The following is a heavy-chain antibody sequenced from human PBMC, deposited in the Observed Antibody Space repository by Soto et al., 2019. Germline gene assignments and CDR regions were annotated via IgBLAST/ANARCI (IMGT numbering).Heavy chain of an antibody. CDR3: ARGSLDGSGSAARYYFDY. CDR2: IIPILGIA. Sequence: QVQLVQSGAEVKKPGSSVKVSCKASGGTFSSYTISWVRQAPGQGLEWMGRIIPILGIANYAQKFQGRVTITADKSTSTAYMELSSLRSEDTAVYYCARGSLDGSGSAARYYFDYWGQGTLVTVSS. J-gene: IGHJ4*02. CDR1: GGTFSSYT. V-gene: IGHV1-69*02. D-gene: IGHD3-10*01.